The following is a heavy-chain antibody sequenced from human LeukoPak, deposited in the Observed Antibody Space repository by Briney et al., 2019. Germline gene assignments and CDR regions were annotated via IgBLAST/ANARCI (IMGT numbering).Heavy chain of an antibody. J-gene: IGHJ4*02. Sequence: SETLSLTCAVYGGSFSGYYWSWIRQPPGKGLEWIGEINHSGSTNYNPSLKSRVTISVDTSKNQFSLKLSSVTAADTAVYYCARGDYDSSGYWFDYWGQGTLVTVSS. V-gene: IGHV4-34*01. CDR3: ARGDYDSSGYWFDY. CDR1: GGSFSGYY. D-gene: IGHD3-22*01. CDR2: INHSGST.